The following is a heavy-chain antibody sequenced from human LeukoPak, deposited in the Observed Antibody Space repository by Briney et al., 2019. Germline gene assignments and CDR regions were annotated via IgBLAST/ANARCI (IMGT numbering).Heavy chain of an antibody. CDR3: AKGIGAYYGSGSYIDY. Sequence: GRSLRLSCAASGFTFSSYGMHWVRQAPGKGLERVAFISYDGSNKYYADSVKGRFTISRDNSKNTLYLQMNSLRAEDTAVYYCAKGIGAYYGSGSYIDYWGQGTLVTVSS. CDR2: ISYDGSNK. V-gene: IGHV3-30*18. J-gene: IGHJ4*02. D-gene: IGHD3-10*01. CDR1: GFTFSSYG.